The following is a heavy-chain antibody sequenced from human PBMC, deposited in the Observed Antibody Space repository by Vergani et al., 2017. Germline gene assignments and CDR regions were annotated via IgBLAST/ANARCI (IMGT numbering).Heavy chain of an antibody. V-gene: IGHV3-30*02. CDR1: GFTFSSYG. Sequence: QVQLVESGGGVVQPGGSLRLSCAASGFTFSSYGMHWVRQAPGKGLEWVAFIRYDGSNKYYADSVKGRFTISRDNSKNTLYLQMNSLRAEDTAVYYCANLQLGYCSGGSCTQDYYYYYGMDVWGQGTTVTVSS. CDR2: IRYDGSNK. CDR3: ANLQLGYCSGGSCTQDYYYYYGMDV. D-gene: IGHD2-15*01. J-gene: IGHJ6*02.